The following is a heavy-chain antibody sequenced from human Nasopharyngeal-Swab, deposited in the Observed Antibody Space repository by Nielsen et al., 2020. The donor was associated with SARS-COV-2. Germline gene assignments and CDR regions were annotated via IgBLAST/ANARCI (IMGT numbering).Heavy chain of an antibody. CDR3: TSSIAAAGSHYYYYYMDV. D-gene: IGHD6-13*01. V-gene: IGHV3-73*01. J-gene: IGHJ6*03. CDR1: GFTFSDSA. Sequence: GGSLRLSCAASGFTFSDSAMHWVRQASGKGLEWVGRIRSKANSYATAYAASVKGRFTISRDDSKNTAYLQMNSLKTEDTAVYYCTSSIAAAGSHYYYYYMDVWGKGTTVTVSS. CDR2: IRSKANSYAT.